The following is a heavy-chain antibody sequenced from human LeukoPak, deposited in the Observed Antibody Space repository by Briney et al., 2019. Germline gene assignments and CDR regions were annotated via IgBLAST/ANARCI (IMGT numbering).Heavy chain of an antibody. D-gene: IGHD3-22*01. CDR2: IYHSGST. Sequence: SETLSLTCAVSGGSISSGGYSWSWIRQPPGKGLEWIGYIYHSGSTYYNPSLKSRVTISVDRSKNQFSLKLSSVTAADTAVYYCARRVVNYYYYGMDVWGQGTTVTVSS. CDR3: ARRVVNYYYYGMDV. CDR1: GGSISSGGYS. V-gene: IGHV4-30-2*01. J-gene: IGHJ6*02.